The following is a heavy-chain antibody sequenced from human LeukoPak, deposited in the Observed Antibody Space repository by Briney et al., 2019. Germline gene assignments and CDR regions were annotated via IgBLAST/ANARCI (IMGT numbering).Heavy chain of an antibody. D-gene: IGHD1-26*01. CDR2: TSSDERAK. CDR3: AREAPSGSFADY. V-gene: IGHV3-30*04. CDR1: GFTFSNYA. J-gene: IGHJ4*02. Sequence: GGSLRLSCAASGFTFSNYAMHWVRQSPGKGLEWVAVTSSDERAKFYADSMKGRFTISRDNSKNTLFLQMNSLTEEDTAVYFCAREAPSGSFADYWGQGTLVTVSS.